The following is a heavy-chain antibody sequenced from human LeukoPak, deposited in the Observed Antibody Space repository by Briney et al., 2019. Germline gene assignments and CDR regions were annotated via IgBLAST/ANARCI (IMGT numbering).Heavy chain of an antibody. CDR3: VRDDSFYHSSRLGGY. J-gene: IGHJ4*02. V-gene: IGHV3-53*01. CDR2: IYSGGST. D-gene: IGHD3-22*01. Sequence: GGSLRLSCAASGFTVSSNYMSWVRQAPGKGLEWVSVIYSGGSTYYADSVKGRFTISRDNAKNSLYLQMNSLRAEDTAVYYCVRDDSFYHSSRLGGYWGQGTLVTVSS. CDR1: GFTVSSNY.